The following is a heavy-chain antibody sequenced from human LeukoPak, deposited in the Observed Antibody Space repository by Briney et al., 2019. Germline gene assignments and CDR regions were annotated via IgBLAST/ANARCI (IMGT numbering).Heavy chain of an antibody. V-gene: IGHV3-23*01. CDR3: AKGSVRVWGGYPDY. D-gene: IGHD3-3*01. CDR1: GFTFSSYA. J-gene: IGHJ4*02. CDR2: ISGSGGST. Sequence: GGSLRLSCAASGFTFSSYAMSWVRQAPGKGLEWVSAISGSGGSTYYADSVKGRFTISRDNSKNTLYLQMNSLRAEDTAVYYCAKGSVRVWGGYPDYWGQGTLVTVSS.